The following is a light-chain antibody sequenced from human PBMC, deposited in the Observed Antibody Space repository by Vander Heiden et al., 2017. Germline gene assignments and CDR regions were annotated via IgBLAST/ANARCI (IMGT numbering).Light chain of an antibody. V-gene: IGKV1-39*01. Sequence: DIQMTQSPSSLSASVGARVTITCRASQSISSYLNWYQQKTGKDPKILINAASSLQNGGPSRCSGSGSGTEVTLTISSLQPEDFSTYYCQQSYSTTRTFGQGTKVEIK. J-gene: IGKJ1*01. CDR1: QSISSY. CDR3: QQSYSTTRT. CDR2: AAS.